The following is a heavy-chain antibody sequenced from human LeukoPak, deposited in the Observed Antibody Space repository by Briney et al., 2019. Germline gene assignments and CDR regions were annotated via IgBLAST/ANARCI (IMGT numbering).Heavy chain of an antibody. CDR3: ARRAGAYSHPYDY. CDR1: GFTVSSNS. CDR2: IYSDNT. Sequence: GGSLRLSCTVSGFTVSSNSMSWVRQAPGKGLEWVSFIYSDNTHYSDSVKGRFTISRDNSKNTLYLQMTSLRAEDTAVYYCARRAGAYSHPYDYWGQGTLVTVSS. D-gene: IGHD4/OR15-4a*01. V-gene: IGHV3-53*01. J-gene: IGHJ4*02.